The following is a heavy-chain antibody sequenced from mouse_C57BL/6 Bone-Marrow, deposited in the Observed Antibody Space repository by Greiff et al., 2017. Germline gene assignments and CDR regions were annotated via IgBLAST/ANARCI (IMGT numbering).Heavy chain of an antibody. CDR2: ISDGGSYT. CDR3: ARDYYGSSYAMDY. V-gene: IGHV5-4*01. D-gene: IGHD1-1*01. CDR1: GFTFSSYA. Sequence: EVKVVESGGGLVKPGGSLKLSCAASGFTFSSYAMSWVRQTPEKRLEWVATISDGGSYTYYPDNVKGRFPISRDNAKNNLYLQMSHLKSEDTAMYYCARDYYGSSYAMDYWGQGTSVTVSS. J-gene: IGHJ4*01.